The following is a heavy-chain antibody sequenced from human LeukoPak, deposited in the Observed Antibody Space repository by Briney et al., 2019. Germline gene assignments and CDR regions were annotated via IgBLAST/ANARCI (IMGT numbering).Heavy chain of an antibody. J-gene: IGHJ4*02. D-gene: IGHD5/OR15-5a*01. Sequence: GGSLRLSCVGSGFTFNDYWIHWVRHAPGKGLVWVSAIKTDGSAIQYADSVNGRFAISRDNAKNTVYLQMNSLRDEDTAVYYCVRDRTVSTILDYWGQGTLVTVSS. V-gene: IGHV3-74*03. CDR3: VRDRTVSTILDY. CDR2: IKTDGSAI. CDR1: GFTFNDYW.